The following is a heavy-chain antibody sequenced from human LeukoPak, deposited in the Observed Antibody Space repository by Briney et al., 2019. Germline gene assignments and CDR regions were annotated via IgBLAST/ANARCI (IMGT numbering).Heavy chain of an antibody. Sequence: SETLSLTCAVSDGSISRGGYSWSWIRQPPGKGLEWIGYFYYSGSTYYNPSLKSRVTISVDTSKNQLSLKLSSVTAADTAVYYCASVASFEDYYYYMDVWGKGTTVTVSS. CDR3: ASVASFEDYYYYMDV. J-gene: IGHJ6*03. V-gene: IGHV4-30-4*07. CDR2: FYYSGST. D-gene: IGHD1-26*01. CDR1: DGSISRGGYS.